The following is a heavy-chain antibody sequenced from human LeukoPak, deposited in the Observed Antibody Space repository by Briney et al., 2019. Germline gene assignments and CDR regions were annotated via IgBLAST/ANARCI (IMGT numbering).Heavy chain of an antibody. CDR3: AENTGAFDY. CDR1: GFTFSSYA. Sequence: GGSLRLSCAASGFTFSSYAMHWVRQAPGKGLEWVAVISYDGSNKYYADSVRGRFTISRDNSKNTLYLQMNSLRAEDTAVYYCAENTGAFDYWGQGTLVTVSS. D-gene: IGHD1/OR15-1a*01. CDR2: ISYDGSNK. V-gene: IGHV3-30-3*01. J-gene: IGHJ4*02.